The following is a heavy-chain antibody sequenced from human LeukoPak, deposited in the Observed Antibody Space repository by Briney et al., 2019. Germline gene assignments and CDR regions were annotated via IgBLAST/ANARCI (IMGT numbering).Heavy chain of an antibody. Sequence: SETLSLTCTVSGGSISSGSSYWGWIRQPPGKGLEWIGEINHSGSTNYNPSLKSRVTISVDTSQNQFSLKLSSVTAADTAVYYCASSWGRLGYCSSTSCSNWFDPWGQGTLVTVS. CDR1: GGSISSGSSY. V-gene: IGHV4-39*07. CDR2: INHSGST. J-gene: IGHJ5*02. CDR3: ASSWGRLGYCSSTSCSNWFDP. D-gene: IGHD2-2*01.